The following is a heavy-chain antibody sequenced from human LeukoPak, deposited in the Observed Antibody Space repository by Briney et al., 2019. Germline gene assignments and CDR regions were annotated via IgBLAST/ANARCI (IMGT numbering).Heavy chain of an antibody. D-gene: IGHD5-18*01. CDR1: GFTFSSYA. CDR3: AREALSYETQYYFDY. CDR2: ISGSGGST. V-gene: IGHV3-23*01. J-gene: IGHJ4*02. Sequence: PGGSLRLSCAASGFTFSSYAMSWVRQAPGKGLEWVSGISGSGGSTYYADSVKGRFTISRDNSKNTLYLQMNSLRAEDTAVYYCAREALSYETQYYFDYWGQGTLVTVSS.